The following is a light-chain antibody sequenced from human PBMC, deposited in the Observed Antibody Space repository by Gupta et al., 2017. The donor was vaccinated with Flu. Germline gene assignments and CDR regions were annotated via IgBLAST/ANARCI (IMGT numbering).Light chain of an antibody. Sequence: DIVMTQSPLSLPVTPGEPASISCRSSQSLLHSNGYNYLDWYLQKPGQSPQLLIYLGSNRAPGVPDRFSGRGSGTDFTLKISRVEAEDVGVYYCMQALQTPRTFGQGTKVEIK. J-gene: IGKJ1*01. V-gene: IGKV2-28*01. CDR2: LGS. CDR3: MQALQTPRT. CDR1: QSLLHSNGYNY.